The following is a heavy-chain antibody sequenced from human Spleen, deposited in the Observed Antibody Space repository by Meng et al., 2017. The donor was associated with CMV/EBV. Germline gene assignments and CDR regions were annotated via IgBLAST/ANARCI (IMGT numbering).Heavy chain of an antibody. CDR1: SISSGDW. Sequence: SISSGDWWSWVRPPPGKGLEWIGEIYHSGSTNYNPSLESRVTISVDKSKNHFSLKLSSVTAADTAVYYCARHYYDSSGYTQYYFDYWGQGTLVTVSS. CDR2: IYHSGST. J-gene: IGHJ4*02. V-gene: IGHV4-4*02. CDR3: ARHYYDSSGYTQYYFDY. D-gene: IGHD3-22*01.